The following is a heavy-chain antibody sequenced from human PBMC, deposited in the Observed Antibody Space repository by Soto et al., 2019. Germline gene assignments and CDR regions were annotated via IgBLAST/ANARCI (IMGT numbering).Heavy chain of an antibody. V-gene: IGHV1-18*04. CDR2: ISAYNGNT. Sequence: ASVKVSCKASGYTFTSYGISWVRQAPGQGLEWMGWISAYNGNTNYAQKLQGRVTMTTDTSTSTAYMELRSLRSDDTAVYYCARDIVYYYDSSGYIFDYWGQRTLVTVYS. D-gene: IGHD3-22*01. CDR3: ARDIVYYYDSSGYIFDY. CDR1: GYTFTSYG. J-gene: IGHJ4*02.